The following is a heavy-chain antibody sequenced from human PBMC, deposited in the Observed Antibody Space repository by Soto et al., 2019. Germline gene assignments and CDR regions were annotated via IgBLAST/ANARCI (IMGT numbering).Heavy chain of an antibody. Sequence: GGSLRLSCAASGFTSSSYSMNWVRQAPGKGLEWVSSISSSSSYIYYADSVKGRFTISRDNAKNSLYLQMNSLRAEDTAVYYCARDPPGYYGMDVWGQGTTVTVSS. J-gene: IGHJ6*02. V-gene: IGHV3-21*01. CDR3: ARDPPGYYGMDV. CDR1: GFTSSSYS. CDR2: ISSSSSYI.